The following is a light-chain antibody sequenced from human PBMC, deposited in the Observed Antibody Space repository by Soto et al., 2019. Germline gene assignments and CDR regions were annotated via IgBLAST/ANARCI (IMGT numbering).Light chain of an antibody. CDR3: QKYKSAPNT. J-gene: IGKJ2*01. CDR1: RDISSS. CDR2: AAS. Sequence: DVQMTQSPSSLSASVGDRVTITCRASRDISSSLAWYQQKPGKVPILLIYAASTLHAGVQSRFSGSGSGTFLTLTINSLQPEDVATYYCQKYKSAPNTFGRGTRLEIK. V-gene: IGKV1-27*01.